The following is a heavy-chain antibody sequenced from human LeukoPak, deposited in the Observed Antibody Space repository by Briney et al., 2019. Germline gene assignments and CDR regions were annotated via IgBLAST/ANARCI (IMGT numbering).Heavy chain of an antibody. CDR2: IYYSGST. CDR3: ARDGFSLEQQLGWFDP. D-gene: IGHD6-13*01. J-gene: IGHJ5*02. Sequence: SETLSLTCTVSGGSISSYYWSWIRQPPGKGLEWIGYIYYSGSTNYNPSLKSRVTISVDTSKNQFSLKLSSVTAADTAVYYCARDGFSLEQQLGWFDPWGQGTLVTVSS. CDR1: GGSISSYY. V-gene: IGHV4-59*01.